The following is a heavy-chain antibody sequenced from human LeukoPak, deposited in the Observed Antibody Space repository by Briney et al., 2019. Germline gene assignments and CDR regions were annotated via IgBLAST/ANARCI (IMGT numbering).Heavy chain of an antibody. J-gene: IGHJ4*02. CDR2: VNGNGGST. CDR1: GFSFSTYA. V-gene: IGHV3-23*01. CDR3: AKSLYGGCDY. D-gene: IGHD3-16*02. Sequence: GGSLRLSCAASGFSFSTYAMSWVRQAPGKGLEWVSGVNGNGGSTSYADSVKGRFAIFRDNSKNTVYLQMNSLRVEDTAVYYCAKSLYGGCDYWGQGTVVTVSS.